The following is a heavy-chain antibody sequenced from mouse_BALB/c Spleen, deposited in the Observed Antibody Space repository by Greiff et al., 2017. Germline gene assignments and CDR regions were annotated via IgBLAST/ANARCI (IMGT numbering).Heavy chain of an antibody. D-gene: IGHD2-3*01. CDR1: GFTFSSYA. CDR2: ISSGGST. CDR3: ARGRDDGWFDY. Sequence: VQGVESGGGLVKPGGSLKLSCAASGFTFSSYAMSWVRQTPENRLEWVASISSGGSTYYPDSVKGRFTISRDNARNILYMQMSSLRSEDTAMYYCARGRDDGWFDYGGEGTTLTGS. J-gene: IGHJ2*01. V-gene: IGHV5-6-5*01.